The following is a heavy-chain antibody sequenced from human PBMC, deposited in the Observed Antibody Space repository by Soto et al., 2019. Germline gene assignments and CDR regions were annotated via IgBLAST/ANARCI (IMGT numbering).Heavy chain of an antibody. Sequence: PGGSLRLSCAASGFTFSSYGMHLVRQAPGKGLEWVAVIWYDGSNNYYADSVKGRFTISRDNSKNTLYLQMNSLRAEDTAVYSCARDRITMVRGVTYYYGMDVWGQGTTVTVSS. V-gene: IGHV3-33*01. J-gene: IGHJ6*02. D-gene: IGHD3-10*01. CDR3: ARDRITMVRGVTYYYGMDV. CDR1: GFTFSSYG. CDR2: IWYDGSNN.